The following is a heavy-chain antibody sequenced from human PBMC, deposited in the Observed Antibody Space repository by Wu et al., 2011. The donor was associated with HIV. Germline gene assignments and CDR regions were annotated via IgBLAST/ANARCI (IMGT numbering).Heavy chain of an antibody. J-gene: IGHJ3*01. CDR1: GYSFTDHH. Sequence: VQLVQSGAELKKPGASVKVSCEASGYSFTDHHIHWVRQAPGQGLQWVGLIDPEDDDTQYRENFQGRVTIIADTSADTAYLHLSSLRSGDTGFYFCAGGGDRLHSFASGGFDAFDVWGQGTLLTVSS. D-gene: IGHD2-21*02. CDR3: AGGGDRLHSFASGGFDAFDV. V-gene: IGHV1-69-2*01. CDR2: IDPEDDDT.